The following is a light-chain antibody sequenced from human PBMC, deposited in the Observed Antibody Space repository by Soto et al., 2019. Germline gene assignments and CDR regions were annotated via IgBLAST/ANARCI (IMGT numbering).Light chain of an antibody. Sequence: QLVLTQPASVSGSPGQSIAISCTGTSSDIGSHNHVSWYQQYPGKAPKLIIFEVNNRPSGVSDRFSGSKSGSTASLTISGLQAEDEADYYCNSLSAAGTSYVFGTGTKLTVL. CDR1: SSDIGSHNH. J-gene: IGLJ1*01. CDR2: EVN. V-gene: IGLV2-14*01. CDR3: NSLSAAGTSYV.